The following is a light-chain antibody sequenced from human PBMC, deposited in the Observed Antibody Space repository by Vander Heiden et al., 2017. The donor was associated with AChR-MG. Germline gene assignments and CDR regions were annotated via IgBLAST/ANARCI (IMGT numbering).Light chain of an antibody. V-gene: IGLV3-1*01. CDR1: KLGEKY. CDR2: QDS. J-gene: IGLJ2*01. Sequence: SYELTQPPSASVPLGQTASISCSGDKLGEKYACWYQQKPGQSPVLVIYQDSKRPSGIPERFSGSNSGNTATLTISGTQAMDEADDYCQEWDSSSWVFGGGTKLTVL. CDR3: QEWDSSSWV.